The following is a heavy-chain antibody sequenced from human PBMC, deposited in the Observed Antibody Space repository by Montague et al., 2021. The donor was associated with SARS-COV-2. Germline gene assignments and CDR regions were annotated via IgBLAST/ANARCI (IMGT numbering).Heavy chain of an antibody. CDR3: ARINWSGLPYFGN. D-gene: IGHD1-20*01. CDR1: GGSISSHY. CDR2: IYSSGAT. Sequence: SETLSLTCTVSGGSISSHYWSWVRQTPGKGLEWTGYIYSSGATNYSPSLRGRVTMSIDTSKNQFSLRLTSVTATDTAVYYCARINWSGLPYFGNWGQGTLVTVSS. V-gene: IGHV4-59*08. J-gene: IGHJ4*02.